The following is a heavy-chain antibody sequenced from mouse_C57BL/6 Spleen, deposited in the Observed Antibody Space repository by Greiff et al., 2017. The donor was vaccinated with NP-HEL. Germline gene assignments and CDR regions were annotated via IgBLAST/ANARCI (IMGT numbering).Heavy chain of an antibody. D-gene: IGHD2-3*01. CDR2: IYPGSGST. CDR1: GYTFTSYW. J-gene: IGHJ2*01. Sequence: QVQLQQSGAELVKPGASVKMSCKASGYTFTSYWITWVKQRPGQGLEWIGDIYPGSGSTNYNEKFKSKATLTVDTSSSTAYMQLSSLTSEDSAVYYCARFYIYDGYYSDYWGQGTTLTVSS. V-gene: IGHV1-55*01. CDR3: ARFYIYDGYYSDY.